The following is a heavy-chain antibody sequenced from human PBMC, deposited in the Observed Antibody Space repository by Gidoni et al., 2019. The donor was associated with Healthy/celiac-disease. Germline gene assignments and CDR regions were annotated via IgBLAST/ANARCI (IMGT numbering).Heavy chain of an antibody. D-gene: IGHD2-15*01. J-gene: IGHJ4*02. V-gene: IGHV3-23*01. Sequence: EVQLLESGGGLVQPGGSLRLSCAASGFTFSSYAMSWVRQAPGKGLEWVSAISGSGGSTYYADSGKGRFTISRDNSKNTLYLQMNSLRAEDTAVYYCAKARSVVVAATDYWGQGTLVTVSS. CDR1: GFTFSSYA. CDR3: AKARSVVVAATDY. CDR2: ISGSGGST.